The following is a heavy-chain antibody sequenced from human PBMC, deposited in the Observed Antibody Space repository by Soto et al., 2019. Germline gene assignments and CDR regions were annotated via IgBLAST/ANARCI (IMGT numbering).Heavy chain of an antibody. CDR3: GRGRNGKLGVCY. Sequence: ASVKFSCKSSGYTFTGHYIHWVRQAPEQGPEWMGEISSESGGTRYAQKFQGRVTLTRDTSITTVYMELSNLSPDDTAVYYCGRGRNGKLGVCYWGQGSRGNVSP. D-gene: IGHD1-1*01. CDR1: GYTFTGHY. V-gene: IGHV1-2*02. J-gene: IGHJ4*02. CDR2: ISSESGGT.